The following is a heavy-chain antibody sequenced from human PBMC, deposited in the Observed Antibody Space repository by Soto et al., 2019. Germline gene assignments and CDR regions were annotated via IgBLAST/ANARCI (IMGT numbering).Heavy chain of an antibody. CDR1: GYTFTSYG. CDR2: ISAYNGNT. Sequence: QVQLVQSGAEVKKPGASVKVSCKASGYTFTSYGISWVRQAPGQGLEWMGWISAYNGNTNYAQKLQGRVTMTTDTSTSTAYMELRSLRSDDTAVYYCARVQADTIFGVVPIYGMGVWGQGTTVTVSS. CDR3: ARVQADTIFGVVPIYGMGV. D-gene: IGHD3-3*01. J-gene: IGHJ6*02. V-gene: IGHV1-18*04.